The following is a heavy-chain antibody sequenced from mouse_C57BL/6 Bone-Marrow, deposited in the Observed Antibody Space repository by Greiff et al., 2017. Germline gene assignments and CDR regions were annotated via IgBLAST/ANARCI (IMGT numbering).Heavy chain of an antibody. Sequence: VQLQQSGAELVRPGASVKLSCTASGFNIKDDYMHWVKQRPEQGLEWIGWIDPENGDTEYASQFQGKATITADTSSNTAYLPRSSLTSEDTAVYYCTTHYYGSSCVYFDDGGQGTTLTVS. V-gene: IGHV14-4*01. CDR3: TTHYYGSSCVYFDD. D-gene: IGHD1-1*01. CDR2: IDPENGDT. CDR1: GFNIKDDY. J-gene: IGHJ2*01.